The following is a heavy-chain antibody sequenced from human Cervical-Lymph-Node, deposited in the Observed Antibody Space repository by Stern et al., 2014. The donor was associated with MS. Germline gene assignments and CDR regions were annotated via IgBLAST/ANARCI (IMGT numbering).Heavy chain of an antibody. CDR3: ASGTGSKRPTGNY. J-gene: IGHJ4*02. Sequence: QLVQSGAEVKKPGASVKVSCKASGYTFTSHYMHWVRQAPGQGLEWVGIINPRGDSASYAQKFQGRLTMTRDTSTSTVYMELSSLRSEDTAVYYCASGTGSKRPTGNYWGQGTLVTVSS. CDR1: GYTFTSHY. V-gene: IGHV1-46*01. D-gene: IGHD3/OR15-3a*01. CDR2: INPRGDSA.